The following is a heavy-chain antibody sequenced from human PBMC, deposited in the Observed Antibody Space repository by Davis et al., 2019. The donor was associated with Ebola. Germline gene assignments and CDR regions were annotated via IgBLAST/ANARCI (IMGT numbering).Heavy chain of an antibody. CDR2: ISSSSSTI. J-gene: IGHJ6*02. Sequence: GGSLRLSCAASGFTFSSYSMNWVRQAPGKGLEWVSYISSSSSTIYYADSVKGRFTISRDNSKNTLYLQMNSLRAEDTAVYYCAKSTYYDSSGYYSPYYYYYGMDVWGQGTTVTVSS. CDR1: GFTFSSYS. D-gene: IGHD3-22*01. V-gene: IGHV3-48*01. CDR3: AKSTYYDSSGYYSPYYYYYGMDV.